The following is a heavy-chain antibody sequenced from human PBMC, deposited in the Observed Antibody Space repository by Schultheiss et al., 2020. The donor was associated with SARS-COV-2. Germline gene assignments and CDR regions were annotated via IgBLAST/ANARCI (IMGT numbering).Heavy chain of an antibody. D-gene: IGHD3-3*01. CDR2: ISYDGSNK. CDR3: ARGVAPTNIDY. J-gene: IGHJ4*02. CDR1: GFTFSSYG. Sequence: LSLTCAASGFTFSSYGMHWVRQAPGKGLEWVAVISYDGSNKYYADSVKGRFTISRDNSKNTLYLQMSSLRAEDTAVYYCARGVAPTNIDYWGQGTLVTVSS. V-gene: IGHV3-30*03.